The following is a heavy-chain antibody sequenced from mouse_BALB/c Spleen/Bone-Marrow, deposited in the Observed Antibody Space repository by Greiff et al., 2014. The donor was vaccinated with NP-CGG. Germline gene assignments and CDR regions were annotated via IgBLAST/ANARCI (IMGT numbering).Heavy chain of an antibody. CDR3: ARKGISTLIATAYYFDY. D-gene: IGHD2-4*01. J-gene: IGHJ2*01. Sequence: QVHVKQSGAELVKPGASVKLSCKTSGYTFTSYWIQWVKQRPGQGLGWIGEIFPGTGTTYYNEKFKDKTTLTIDTSSSTAYMQLSSLTSEDSAVYFCARKGISTLIATAYYFDYWGQGSTLTVSS. CDR2: IFPGTGTT. CDR1: GYTFTSYW. V-gene: IGHV1S132*01.